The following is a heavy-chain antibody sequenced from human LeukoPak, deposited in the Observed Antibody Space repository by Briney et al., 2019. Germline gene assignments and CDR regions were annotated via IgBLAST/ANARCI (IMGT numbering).Heavy chain of an antibody. Sequence: PGGSLRLSCAASGFAFSSYAVSWVRQAPGKGLQWVSAITASGGSTYYADSVKGRFTISRGNSKNTLFLQMNSLRAEDTAIYYCAKCLLYYDILTGYYGPIDYWGQGTLVTVSS. D-gene: IGHD3-9*01. CDR2: ITASGGST. V-gene: IGHV3-23*01. CDR3: AKCLLYYDILTGYYGPIDY. CDR1: GFAFSSYA. J-gene: IGHJ4*02.